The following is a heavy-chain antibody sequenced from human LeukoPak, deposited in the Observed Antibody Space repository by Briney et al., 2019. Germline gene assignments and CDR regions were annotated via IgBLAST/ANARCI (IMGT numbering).Heavy chain of an antibody. CDR1: GFTFSSYS. J-gene: IGHJ3*02. V-gene: IGHV3-21*01. CDR2: ISSSSSYI. CDR3: ARDRPEGSAFDI. Sequence: GGSLRLSCAASGFTFSSYSMNWVRQAPGKGLEWVSSISSSSSYIYYADSVKGRFTISRDNAKNSLYLQMNSLRAEDTAVYYCARDRPEGSAFDIWGQGTMVTVSS.